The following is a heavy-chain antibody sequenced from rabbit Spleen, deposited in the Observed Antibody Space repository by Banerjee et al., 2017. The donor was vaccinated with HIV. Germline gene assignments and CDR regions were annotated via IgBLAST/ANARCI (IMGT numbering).Heavy chain of an antibody. D-gene: IGHD1-1*01. J-gene: IGHJ4*01. V-gene: IGHV1S40*01. CDR1: GFSFSSGYY. CDR3: ARDLTDVIGWNFGW. Sequence: QQLVESGGGLVKPGASLTLTCKASGFSFSSGYYMSWVRQAPGKGLEWIGCTGTGSSSTYYASWAKGRFTISKTSSTTVTLQMTSLTAADTATYFCARDLTDVIGWNFGWWGPGTLVTVS. CDR2: TGTGSSST.